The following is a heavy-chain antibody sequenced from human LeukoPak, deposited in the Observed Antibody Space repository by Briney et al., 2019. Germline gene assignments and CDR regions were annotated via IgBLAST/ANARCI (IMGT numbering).Heavy chain of an antibody. D-gene: IGHD2-2*01. CDR1: GGSISSYY. Sequence: SDTLSLTCTVSGGSISSYYWSWIRQPAGKALEWIGCIYTSGSPNYNPSLKRRVPMSVDTSKNQFSLKLSSVTAADTAVYYCARAPRYCSSTSCYLRFDPWGQGTLVTVSS. CDR3: ARAPRYCSSTSCYLRFDP. CDR2: IYTSGSP. J-gene: IGHJ5*02. V-gene: IGHV4-4*07.